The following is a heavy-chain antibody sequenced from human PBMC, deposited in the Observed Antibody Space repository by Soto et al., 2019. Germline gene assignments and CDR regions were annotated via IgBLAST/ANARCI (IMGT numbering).Heavy chain of an antibody. V-gene: IGHV1-2*04. D-gene: IGHD5-18*01. CDR1: GYNFTGYY. CDR3: ARDLMDTAMVGGSYYYYGMDV. CDR2: INPNSGGT. J-gene: IGHJ6*02. Sequence: ASVKVSCKASGYNFTGYYMHWVRQAPGQGLEWMGWINPNSGGTNYAQKFQGWVTMTRDTSISTAYMELSRLRSDDTAVYYCARDLMDTAMVGGSYYYYGMDVWGQGTTVTVSS.